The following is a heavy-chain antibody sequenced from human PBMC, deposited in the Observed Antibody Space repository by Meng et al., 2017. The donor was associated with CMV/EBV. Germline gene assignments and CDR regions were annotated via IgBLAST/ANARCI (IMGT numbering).Heavy chain of an antibody. CDR1: GGSISSYY. CDR3: ARARYDSSGYYYYFDY. V-gene: IGHV4-59*01. Sequence: SETLSLTCTVSGGSISSYYWSWIRQPPGKGLEWIGYIYYSGSTNYNPSLKSRVTISVDTSKNQFSLKLSSVTAADTAVYYCARARYDSSGYYYYFDYWGQGTLVTVLL. D-gene: IGHD3-22*01. CDR2: IYYSGST. J-gene: IGHJ4*02.